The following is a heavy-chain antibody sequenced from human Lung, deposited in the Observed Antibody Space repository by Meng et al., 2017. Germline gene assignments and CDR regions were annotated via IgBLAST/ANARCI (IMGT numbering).Heavy chain of an antibody. V-gene: IGHV6-1*01. Sequence: QVHLPQSGQGLVKAAQHLGLSCAISGDSVSSNSAAWLWIRQSPSRGLEWVGRTYYRSKWYNGYAVSVRSRITINPGTSKNQFSLQLNSETPEDTAVYYRARGQQWLDSWGQGTLVTVSS. CDR3: ARGQQWLDS. CDR1: GDSVSSNSAA. CDR2: TYYRSKWYN. J-gene: IGHJ4*02. D-gene: IGHD6-19*01.